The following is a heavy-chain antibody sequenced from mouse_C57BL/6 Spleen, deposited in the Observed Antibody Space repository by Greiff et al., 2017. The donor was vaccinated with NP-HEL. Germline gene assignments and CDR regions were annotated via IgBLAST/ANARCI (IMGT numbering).Heavy chain of an antibody. Sequence: EVQLQQSGPVLVKPGASVKMSCKASGYTFTDYYMNWVKQSHGKSLEWIGVINPYNGGTSYNQKFKGKATLTVDKSSSTAYMELNSLTSEDSAVYYWARSYDYDDGYAMDYWGQGTSVTVSS. CDR3: ARSYDYDDGYAMDY. V-gene: IGHV1-19*01. CDR2: INPYNGGT. J-gene: IGHJ4*01. D-gene: IGHD2-4*01. CDR1: GYTFTDYY.